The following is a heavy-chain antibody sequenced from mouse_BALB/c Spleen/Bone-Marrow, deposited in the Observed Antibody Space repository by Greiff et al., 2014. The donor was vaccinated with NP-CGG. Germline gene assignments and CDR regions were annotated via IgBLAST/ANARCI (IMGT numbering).Heavy chain of an antibody. V-gene: IGHV1-80*01. D-gene: IGHD4-1*01. CDR1: GYAFSSYW. CDR3: ARVRNWADY. Sequence: VQLVESGAELVRPGSSVKISCKASGYAFSSYWMNWVKQRPGQGLDWIGQIYPGDGDTNYNGKFKGKATLTADKSSSTAYMQLSSLTSEDSAVYFCARVRNWADYWGQGTTHTVSS. CDR2: IYPGDGDT. J-gene: IGHJ2*01.